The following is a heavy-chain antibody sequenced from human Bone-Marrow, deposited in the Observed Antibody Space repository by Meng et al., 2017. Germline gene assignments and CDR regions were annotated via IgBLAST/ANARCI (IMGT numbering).Heavy chain of an antibody. Sequence: SVKVSCKASVGTFSSYAISWVRQAPGQGLEWMGGIIPIFGTENYAQKFQGRVTITADKSTSTAYMELSSLRSEDTAVYYCASRWADEYYYGSSGYYPFDYWGQGTLVTVSS. CDR2: IIPIFGTE. J-gene: IGHJ4*02. V-gene: IGHV1-69*06. D-gene: IGHD3-22*01. CDR1: VGTFSSYA. CDR3: ASRWADEYYYGSSGYYPFDY.